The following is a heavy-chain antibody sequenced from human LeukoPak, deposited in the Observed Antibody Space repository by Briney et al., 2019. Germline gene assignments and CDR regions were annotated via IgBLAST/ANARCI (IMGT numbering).Heavy chain of an antibody. V-gene: IGHV3-15*01. CDR1: GFTFSNAW. Sequence: GGSLRLSCAASGFTFSNAWMSWVRQAPGEGLEWVGRIKSKTDGGTTDYAAPVEGRFTISRDDSKNTLYLQMNSLKTEDTAVYYCTTGESGSYPFDYWGQGTLVTVSS. CDR2: IKSKTDGGTT. D-gene: IGHD1-26*01. CDR3: TTGESGSYPFDY. J-gene: IGHJ4*02.